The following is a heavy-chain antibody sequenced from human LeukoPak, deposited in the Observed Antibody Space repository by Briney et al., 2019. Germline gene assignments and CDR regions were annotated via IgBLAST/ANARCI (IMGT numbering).Heavy chain of an antibody. Sequence: SETLSLTCVVYGGSFSGYFWSWIRQPPGKGLEWIGEITPSGSTNYSPSLKSRVSISIDTSKKNLSLRLTSVTAADSAVYYCASSLYYDSRDYWGQGTLVTVSS. V-gene: IGHV4-34*01. CDR1: GGSFSGYF. J-gene: IGHJ4*02. CDR3: ASSLYYDSRDY. D-gene: IGHD3-22*01. CDR2: ITPSGST.